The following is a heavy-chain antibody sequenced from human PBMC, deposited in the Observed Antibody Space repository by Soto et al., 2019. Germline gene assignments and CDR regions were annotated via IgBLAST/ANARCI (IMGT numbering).Heavy chain of an antibody. J-gene: IGHJ4*02. CDR1: GGTFSTYA. CDR2: IIPIFGTA. CDR3: ARDRRDYGTLSRGYFDY. D-gene: IGHD4-17*01. V-gene: IGHV1-69*13. Sequence: SVKVSCKASGGTFSTYAISWVRQAPGQGLEWMGGIIPIFGTANYAQKFQGRVTITADESTSTAYMELSSLKSDDTAMYYCARDRRDYGTLSRGYFDYWGQGTLVTVSS.